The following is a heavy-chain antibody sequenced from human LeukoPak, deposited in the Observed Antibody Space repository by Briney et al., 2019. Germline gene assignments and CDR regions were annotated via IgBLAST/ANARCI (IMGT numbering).Heavy chain of an antibody. Sequence: GGSLRLSCAASGFTFSSYDINWVRQAPGKGLEGVSSITRSSSYINYADSVRGRFTISRDNSKNTLYLQMNSLRAEDTAVYYCAKDLGVRGVPAAFDYWGQGTLVTVSS. D-gene: IGHD3-10*01. V-gene: IGHV3-21*01. J-gene: IGHJ4*02. CDR3: AKDLGVRGVPAAFDY. CDR1: GFTFSSYD. CDR2: ITRSSSYI.